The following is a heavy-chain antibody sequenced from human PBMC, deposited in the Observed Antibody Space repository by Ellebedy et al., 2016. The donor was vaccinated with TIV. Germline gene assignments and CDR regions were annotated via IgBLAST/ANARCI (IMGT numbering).Heavy chain of an antibody. V-gene: IGHV4-59*01. J-gene: IGHJ4*02. D-gene: IGHD3-3*01. CDR3: ARHTIFGVDF. CDR2: IRYSGST. CDR1: GGYIGNYY. Sequence: SETLSLTCTVSGGYIGNYYWSWIRQSPVKGLEWIGYIRYSGSTNSNPSLKSRVTISIDTSKNQFSLKLSSVTAADTAVYYCARHTIFGVDFWGQGTLVTVSS.